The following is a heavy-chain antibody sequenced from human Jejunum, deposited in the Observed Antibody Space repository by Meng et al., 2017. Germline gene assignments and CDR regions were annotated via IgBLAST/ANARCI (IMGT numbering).Heavy chain of an antibody. CDR1: GFTFSNPY. CDR2: IKNKRDSYTA. Sequence: GESLKISCAASGFTFSNPYMDWVRQAPGKGLEWVGRIKNKRDSYTADCAASVKGRFIISRDDSENSLFLQMNSLKTEDTAVYYCARDWFTSLADWGQGTLVTVSS. V-gene: IGHV3-72*01. J-gene: IGHJ4*02. D-gene: IGHD3-16*01. CDR3: ARDWFTSLAD.